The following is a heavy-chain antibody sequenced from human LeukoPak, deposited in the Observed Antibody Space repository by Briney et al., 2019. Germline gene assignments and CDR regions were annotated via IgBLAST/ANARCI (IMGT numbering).Heavy chain of an antibody. CDR1: GFTFSNAW. D-gene: IGHD3-3*02. J-gene: IGHJ4*02. CDR2: IKSKTDGGTT. Sequence: PGGSLRLSCAASGFTFSNAWMSWVRQAPGRGLEWVGRIKSKTDGGTTDYAAPVKGRFTISRDDSKNTLYLQMNSLKTEHTAVYYCTTDYHFWGLHYFDCLGQGTLVTVSS. V-gene: IGHV3-15*01. CDR3: TTDYHFWGLHYFDC.